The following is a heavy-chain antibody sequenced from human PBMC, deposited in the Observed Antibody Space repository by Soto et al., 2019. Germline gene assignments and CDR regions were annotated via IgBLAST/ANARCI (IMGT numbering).Heavy chain of an antibody. CDR2: INPIDGSI. V-gene: IGHV1-46*01. D-gene: IGHD6-13*01. Sequence: QVQLVQSGAAVRAPGASVEVSCKTSGSNLVSNHIHRVRQTPAQGLEWMGIINPIDGSISYAQKCRGRVTVTRDTPTSSVYMELRGLTPADTAVYFCARDLFGSWTIDYWCPGTLVTVSS. CDR1: GSNLVSNH. CDR3: ARDLFGSWTIDY. J-gene: IGHJ4*02.